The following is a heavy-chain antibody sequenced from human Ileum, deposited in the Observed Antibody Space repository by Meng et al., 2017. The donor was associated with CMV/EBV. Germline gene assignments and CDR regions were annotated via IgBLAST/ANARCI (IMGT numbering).Heavy chain of an antibody. CDR2: VYTVDTTT. V-gene: IGHV3-23*03. Sequence: EGSLRLSCAASGFTFSSYAMSWVRQAPGKGLEWVSVVYTVDTTTFYADSVKGRFTVSRDNSKNTLYLQMNSLRADDAAVYYCARKPGSGAIFGVGIRPPYYFDNWGQGALVTVSS. D-gene: IGHD3-3*01. CDR3: ARKPGSGAIFGVGIRPPYYFDN. CDR1: GFTFSSYA. J-gene: IGHJ4*02.